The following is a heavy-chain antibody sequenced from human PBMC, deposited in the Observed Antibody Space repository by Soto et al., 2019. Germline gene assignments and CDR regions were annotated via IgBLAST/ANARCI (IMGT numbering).Heavy chain of an antibody. Sequence: SATLSITCAVSGGSIISYDWSWIRQPPGKGLEWIGYIYYIGSTNYNPSLKSRVTISVDTSKNQFSLKLSSVTAAETAVYYCARLRFGDCWGKGTMGTV. D-gene: IGHD3-3*01. J-gene: IGHJ4*02. V-gene: IGHV4-59*01. CDR1: GGSIISYD. CDR3: ARLRFGDC. CDR2: IYYIGST.